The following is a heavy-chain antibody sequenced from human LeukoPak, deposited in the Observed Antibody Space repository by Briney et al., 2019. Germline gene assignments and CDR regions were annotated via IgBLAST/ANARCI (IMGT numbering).Heavy chain of an antibody. D-gene: IGHD1-1*01. J-gene: IGHJ6*04. V-gene: IGHV1-8*01. CDR1: GYTFTSYD. CDR2: MNPNNGNT. Sequence: ASVKVSCKASGYTFTSYDIHWVRQATGQGLEWMGRMNPNNGNTGDAQKFQGRVTMTRDPSISTAYMELSSLRSEDTCVYFCARALAGTAELDVWGKGTTVTVSS. CDR3: ARALAGTAELDV.